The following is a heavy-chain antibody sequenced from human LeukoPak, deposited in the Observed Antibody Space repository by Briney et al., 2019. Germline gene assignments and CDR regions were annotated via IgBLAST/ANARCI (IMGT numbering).Heavy chain of an antibody. V-gene: IGHV3-7*01. CDR2: INQDGSEK. Sequence: GGSLRLSCAASGFSFSGYWMNWVRQPPGKGLGWVAIINQDGSEKYFLDSVKGRFTISRDNAKNSLYLQMNSLRAEDTGLYYCARDPSRRYTYGYGDSWGQGTLVTASS. D-gene: IGHD5-18*01. J-gene: IGHJ4*02. CDR3: ARDPSRRYTYGYGDS. CDR1: GFSFSGYW.